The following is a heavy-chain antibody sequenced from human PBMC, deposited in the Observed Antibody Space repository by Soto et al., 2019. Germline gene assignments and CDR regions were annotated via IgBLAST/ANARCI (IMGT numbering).Heavy chain of an antibody. CDR3: ARPHGDPLGY. V-gene: IGHV4-61*01. Sequence: SETLSLTCTVSGGSVSSGSYYWSWIRQPPGKGLEWIGYIYYSGSTNYNPSLKSRVTISVDTSKNQFSLELTSVTAADTAVYYCARPHGDPLGYWGQGTLITVSS. J-gene: IGHJ4*02. CDR1: GGSVSSGSYY. D-gene: IGHD4-17*01. CDR2: IYYSGST.